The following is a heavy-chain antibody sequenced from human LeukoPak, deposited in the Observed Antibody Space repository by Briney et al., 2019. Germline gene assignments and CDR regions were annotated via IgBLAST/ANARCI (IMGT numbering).Heavy chain of an antibody. V-gene: IGHV3-23*01. CDR3: AKERERDNPAVYYYYGMDV. Sequence: PGGSLRLSCAASGVTLSTYAMSWARQAPGKGLEWVSGISSSGSGDNTYYADSVKGRFTISRDSSKNTLFLHMNTLRAEDTAVYYCAKERERDNPAVYYYYGMDVWGQGTTVTVSS. D-gene: IGHD1-1*01. J-gene: IGHJ6*02. CDR2: ISSSGSGDNT. CDR1: GVTLSTYA.